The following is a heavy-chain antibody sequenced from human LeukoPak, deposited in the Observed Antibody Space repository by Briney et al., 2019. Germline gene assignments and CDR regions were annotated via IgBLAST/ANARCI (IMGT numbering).Heavy chain of an antibody. V-gene: IGHV4-59*08. CDR2: IYYSGST. CDR1: GGSINYYY. J-gene: IGHJ4*02. D-gene: IGHD5-18*01. Sequence: SETLSLTCTVSGGSINYYYWSWIRQPPGKGLEWIGYIYYSGSTNYNPSLKSRVTISVDTSKNQFSLKLSSVTAADTAVYFCARTDGKQLPPRFWGQGPLVTVSS. CDR3: ARTDGKQLPPRF.